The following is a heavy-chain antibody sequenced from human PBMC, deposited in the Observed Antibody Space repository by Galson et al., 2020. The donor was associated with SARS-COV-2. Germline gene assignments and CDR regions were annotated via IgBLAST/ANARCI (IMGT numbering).Heavy chain of an antibody. CDR2: VKQDGSET. CDR3: ARSGGYCRGGSCYSTH. Sequence: GESLKISCVASEFTFSDYWMSWVRQAPGKGLEWVASVKQDGSETYYVDSVKGRFTISRDNAKKSLYLQMDIMRAGDTAVYYCARSGGYCRGGSCYSTHWGQGTLVTVSS. D-gene: IGHD2-15*01. V-gene: IGHV3-7*01. CDR1: EFTFSDYW. J-gene: IGHJ4*02.